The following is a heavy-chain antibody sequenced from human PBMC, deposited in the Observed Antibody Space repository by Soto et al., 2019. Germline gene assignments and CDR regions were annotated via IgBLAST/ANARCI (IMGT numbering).Heavy chain of an antibody. V-gene: IGHV1-18*01. CDR2: ISAYNGNT. CDR1: GYTFTSYG. D-gene: IGHD6-19*01. CDR3: ARDLVGYSSGWYPDY. Sequence: QVQLVQSGAEVKKPGASVKVSCKASGYTFTSYGISWVRQAPGQGLEWMGWISAYNGNTNYAQKLQGRVTMTTDTSTSTSYMELRSLRSDDTAVYYCARDLVGYSSGWYPDYWGQGTLVTFSS. J-gene: IGHJ4*02.